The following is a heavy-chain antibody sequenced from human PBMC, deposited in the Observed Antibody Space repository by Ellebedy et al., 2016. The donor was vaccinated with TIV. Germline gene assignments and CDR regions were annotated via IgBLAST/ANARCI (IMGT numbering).Heavy chain of an antibody. D-gene: IGHD3-10*01. CDR3: ARGYGTGRYGMDV. CDR1: GGSISTDY. V-gene: IGHV4-59*01. Sequence: GSLRLSCTVSGGSISTDYWSWIRQPPGKGLEWIAYINHSGNTNHNPSLKSRVTISVDTSKNQFSLKLTPVTAADTAVYYGARGYGTGRYGMDVWGQGTTVTVSS. J-gene: IGHJ6*02. CDR2: INHSGNT.